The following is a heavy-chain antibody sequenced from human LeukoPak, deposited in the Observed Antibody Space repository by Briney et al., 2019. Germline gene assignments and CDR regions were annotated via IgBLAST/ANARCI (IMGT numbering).Heavy chain of an antibody. CDR3: ARSAGYCSSTSCYSFWFDP. CDR2: ISSSGSTI. CDR1: GFTFSDYY. D-gene: IGHD2-2*01. V-gene: IGHV3-11*01. Sequence: PGGSLRLSCAASGFTFSDYYMSWLRQAPGKGLEWVSYISSSGSTIYYADSVKGRFTISRDNAKNSLYLQMNSLRAEDTAVYYCARSAGYCSSTSCYSFWFDPWGQGTLVTVSS. J-gene: IGHJ5*02.